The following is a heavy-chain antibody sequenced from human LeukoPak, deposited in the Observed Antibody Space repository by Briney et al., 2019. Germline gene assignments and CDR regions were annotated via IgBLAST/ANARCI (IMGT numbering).Heavy chain of an antibody. V-gene: IGHV3-30*01. D-gene: IGHD5-24*01. CDR1: GFTFSSYA. Sequence: GGSLRLSCAASGFTFSSYAMHWVRQAPGKGLEWVAVISYDGSNKYYADSVKGRFTISRDNSKNTLYLQMNGLRAEDTAVYYCARDGIGDGYNSGYYMDVWGKGTTVTVSS. J-gene: IGHJ6*03. CDR2: ISYDGSNK. CDR3: ARDGIGDGYNSGYYMDV.